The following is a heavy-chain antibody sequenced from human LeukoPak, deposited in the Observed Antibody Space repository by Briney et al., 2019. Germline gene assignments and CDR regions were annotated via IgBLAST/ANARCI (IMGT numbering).Heavy chain of an antibody. V-gene: IGHV3-9*01. Sequence: PGRSLRLSCAASGFTFDDDAMDWVRQAPGKGREWVSGISWNSGSIGYADSVKGRFTISRDNAKNSMYLQMHSLRAENTAIYYCVRADRYFFDFWGPGTLVTASS. CDR3: VRADRYFFDF. J-gene: IGHJ4*01. D-gene: IGHD6-13*01. CDR2: ISWNSGSI. CDR1: GFTFDDDA.